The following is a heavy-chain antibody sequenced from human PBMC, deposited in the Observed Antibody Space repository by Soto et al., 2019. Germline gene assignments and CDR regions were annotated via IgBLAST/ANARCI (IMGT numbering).Heavy chain of an antibody. CDR1: GGSISSYY. J-gene: IGHJ1*01. CDR3: ARHKVSVAGIPEYFQH. CDR2: IYYSGST. Sequence: SETLSLTCTVSGGSISSYYWSWIRQPPGKGLEWIGYIYYSGSTNYNPSLKSRDTISVDTSKNQFSLKLSSVTAADTAVYYCARHKVSVAGIPEYFQHWGQGTLVTVSS. D-gene: IGHD6-19*01. V-gene: IGHV4-59*08.